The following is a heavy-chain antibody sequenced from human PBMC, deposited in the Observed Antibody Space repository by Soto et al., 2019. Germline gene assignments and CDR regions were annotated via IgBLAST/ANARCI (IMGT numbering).Heavy chain of an antibody. CDR2: IYYSGST. J-gene: IGHJ4*02. Sequence: QVQLQESGPGLVKPSQTLSLTCTVSGGSISSGGYYWSWIRQHPGKGLEWIGYIYYSGSTYYNPSLKSRVTISVDTSKNQFSLKLSSVTAADTAVYYCARWGTYYDILTGLPTDYYFDYWGQGTLVTVSS. D-gene: IGHD3-9*01. CDR1: GGSISSGGYY. CDR3: ARWGTYYDILTGLPTDYYFDY. V-gene: IGHV4-31*03.